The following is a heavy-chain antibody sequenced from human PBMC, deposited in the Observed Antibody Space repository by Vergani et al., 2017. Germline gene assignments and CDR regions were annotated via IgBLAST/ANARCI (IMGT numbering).Heavy chain of an antibody. CDR3: ARSSGYYSYYFDF. D-gene: IGHD3-22*01. V-gene: IGHV1-69*13. J-gene: IGHJ4*02. CDR1: GGTFSSNS. CDR2: IIPIFGTT. Sequence: QGQLAQSGAEVKKPGSSVKVSCKASGGTFSSNSISWVRQAPGQGLEWMGRIIPIFGTTSYAQKFQGGVTILADESTSTAYMELSSLRSEDTAGYYCARSSGYYSYYFDFWGQGTRVTVSS.